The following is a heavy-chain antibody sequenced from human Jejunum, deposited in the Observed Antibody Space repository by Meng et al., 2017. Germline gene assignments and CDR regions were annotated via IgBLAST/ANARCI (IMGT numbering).Heavy chain of an antibody. J-gene: IGHJ4*02. CDR2: ISYEGSSQ. CDR1: GFTFDSYV. V-gene: IGHV3-30*15. D-gene: IGHD3-22*01. Sequence: GESLKISCAASGFTFDSYVMLWVRQAPGKGLEWVALISYEGSSQYYADSVKGRFTISRESSERTLYLQMSSLKPEDTAIYYCVRDQRFSDSSNYYSRWGQGTLVTVSS. CDR3: VRDQRFSDSSNYYSR.